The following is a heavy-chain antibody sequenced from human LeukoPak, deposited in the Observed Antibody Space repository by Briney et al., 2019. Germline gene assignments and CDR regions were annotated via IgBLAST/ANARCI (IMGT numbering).Heavy chain of an antibody. D-gene: IGHD3-10*01. V-gene: IGHV3-21*01. CDR1: GFTFSSYS. CDR3: ARDSNYGSGNYVY. Sequence: GGSLRLSCAASGFTFSSYSMNWVRQAPGKGLEWVSSISSSSSYIYYADSVKGRFTISRDNAKNSLYLQMNSLRAEDTALYYSARDSNYGSGNYVYWGQGTLVTVSS. J-gene: IGHJ4*02. CDR2: ISSSSSYI.